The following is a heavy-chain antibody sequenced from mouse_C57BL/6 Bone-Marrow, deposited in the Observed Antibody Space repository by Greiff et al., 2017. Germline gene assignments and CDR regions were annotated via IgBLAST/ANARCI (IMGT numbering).Heavy chain of an antibody. CDR2: IFPGSGST. D-gene: IGHD2-12*01. CDR3: ARSLRRRFPWFAY. J-gene: IGHJ3*01. V-gene: IGHV1-75*01. CDR1: GYTFTDYY. Sequence: QVHVKQSGPELVKPGASVKISCKASGYTFTDYYINWVKQRPGQGLEWIGWIFPGSGSTYYNEKFKGKATLTVDKSSSTAYMLLSSLTSEDSAVYFCARSLRRRFPWFAYWGQGTLVTVSA.